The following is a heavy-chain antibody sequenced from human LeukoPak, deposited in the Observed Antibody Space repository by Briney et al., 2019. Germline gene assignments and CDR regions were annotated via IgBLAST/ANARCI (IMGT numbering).Heavy chain of an antibody. V-gene: IGHV4-59*12. CDR1: GGSIRSYY. Sequence: PSETLSLTCTVSGGSIRSYYWSWIRQPPGKGLEWIGYIYYSGSTNYNPSLKSRVTISVDTSKNQFSLNLISVTAADTAVYYCATGAGDFDHWGQGILVTVSS. CDR3: ATGAGDFDH. J-gene: IGHJ4*02. CDR2: IYYSGST. D-gene: IGHD1-14*01.